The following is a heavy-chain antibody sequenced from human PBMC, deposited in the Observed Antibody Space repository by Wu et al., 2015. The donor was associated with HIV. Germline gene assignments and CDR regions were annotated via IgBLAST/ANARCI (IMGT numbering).Heavy chain of an antibody. CDR1: GYTFTDYY. V-gene: IGHV1-2*02. Sequence: QLQLVQSGAEVKKPGASVKVSCKASGYTFTDYYIYWVRQAPGQGLEWMGWINPNRGGTKYAQKFQGRVTMTRDTAVSTTYMELSSLTSDDTAVYYCARLQSLHGLYSNADYWGQGTLVTVSS. D-gene: IGHD6-19*01. CDR2: INPNRGGT. CDR3: ARLQSLHGLYSNADY. J-gene: IGHJ4*02.